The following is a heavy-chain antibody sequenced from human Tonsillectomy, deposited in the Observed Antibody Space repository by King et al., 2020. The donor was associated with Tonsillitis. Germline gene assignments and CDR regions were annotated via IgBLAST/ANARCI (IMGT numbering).Heavy chain of an antibody. CDR2: IPYDGTNK. CDR3: AKDGWIRQRNSGDYFDN. CDR1: RFTFSSFG. V-gene: IGHV3-30*02. D-gene: IGHD1-26*01. Sequence: VQLVESGGGVVQPGGSLRLSCAASRFTFSSFGMHWVRQAPGKGLEWISFIPYDGTNKFYADSVKGRFTISRDNSKNTLYLQMNSLRPEDTAVYYCAKDGWIRQRNSGDYFDNWGQGTLVTVSS. J-gene: IGHJ4*02.